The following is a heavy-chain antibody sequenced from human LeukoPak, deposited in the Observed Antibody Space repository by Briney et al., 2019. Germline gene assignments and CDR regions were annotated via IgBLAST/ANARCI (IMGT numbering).Heavy chain of an antibody. CDR1: GGSISSSSYY. V-gene: IGHV4-39*07. CDR3: ARVEWELLEPFDY. Sequence: PETLSLTCTVSGGSISSSSYYWGWIRQPPGKGLEWIGNIYYTGSTYYNPSLKSRVTISVDTSKNQFSLKLSSVTAADTAVYYCARVEWELLEPFDYWGQGTLVTVSS. D-gene: IGHD1-26*01. J-gene: IGHJ4*02. CDR2: IYYTGST.